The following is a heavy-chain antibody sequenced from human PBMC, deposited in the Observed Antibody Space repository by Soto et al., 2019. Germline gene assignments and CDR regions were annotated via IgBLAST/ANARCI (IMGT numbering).Heavy chain of an antibody. CDR1: GFTFSNQA. CDR2: VSGSGGFT. D-gene: IGHD3-22*01. V-gene: IGHV3-23*01. J-gene: IGHJ4*02. CDR3: AKVGEEDYYDSSGYFDY. Sequence: GGSLRLSCAASGFTFSNQAMHWVRQAPGKGLEWVSSVSGSGGFTYYADSVKGRFTISRDNSKNTLYLQMNSLRAEDTAIYYCAKVGEEDYYDSSGYFDYWGQGTLVTVSS.